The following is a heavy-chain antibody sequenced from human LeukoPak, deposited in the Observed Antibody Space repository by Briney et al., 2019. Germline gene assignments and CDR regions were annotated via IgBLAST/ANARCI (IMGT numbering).Heavy chain of an antibody. CDR3: AKHITPAAMHYFDY. D-gene: IGHD2-2*01. CDR1: GLTFSSYA. Sequence: GGSLRLSCAASGLTFSSYAMSWFRQAPGKGLEWVSAISGSGGSTYYADSVKGRFTISRDNSKNTLYLQMNSLRAEDTAVYYCAKHITPAAMHYFDYWGQGTLVTISS. V-gene: IGHV3-23*01. CDR2: ISGSGGST. J-gene: IGHJ4*02.